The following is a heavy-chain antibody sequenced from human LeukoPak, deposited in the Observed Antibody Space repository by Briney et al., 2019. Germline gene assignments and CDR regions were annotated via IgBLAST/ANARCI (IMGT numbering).Heavy chain of an antibody. CDR2: IYSGGST. Sequence: GGSLRLSCAASGFTVSSNYMSWVRQAPGKGLEWVSVIYSGGSTYYADSVKGRFTISRDNSKNTLYLQMNSLRAEDTAVYYCAKRLGLTYYYDSSGSHPGFDYWGQGTLVTVSS. CDR1: GFTVSSNY. J-gene: IGHJ4*02. D-gene: IGHD3-22*01. V-gene: IGHV3-66*04. CDR3: AKRLGLTYYYDSSGSHPGFDY.